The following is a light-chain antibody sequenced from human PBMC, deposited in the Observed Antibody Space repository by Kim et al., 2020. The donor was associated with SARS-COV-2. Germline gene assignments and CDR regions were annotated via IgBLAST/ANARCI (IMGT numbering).Light chain of an antibody. Sequence: GPSITISCTGTNTDIGAYDFVSWYQQNPGSAPKLIIYDVSKRPSGLSDRFSGSKSGYAASLTISGLRTEDESVYYCASFTIGSTYVFGAGTKVTVL. V-gene: IGLV2-14*03. CDR3: ASFTIGSTYV. J-gene: IGLJ1*01. CDR1: NTDIGAYDF. CDR2: DVS.